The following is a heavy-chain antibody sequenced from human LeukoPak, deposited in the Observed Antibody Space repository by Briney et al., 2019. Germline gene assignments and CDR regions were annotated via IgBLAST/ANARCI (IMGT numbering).Heavy chain of an antibody. Sequence: PSETLSLTCTVSGGSISSSSYYWGWIRQPPGKGLEWIGSIYYSGSTYYNPSLKSRVTISVDRSKNQFSLKLSSVTAADTAVYYCARDGMYSGSYYFNYWGQGTLVTVSS. CDR1: GGSISSSSYY. CDR2: IYYSGST. V-gene: IGHV4-39*07. J-gene: IGHJ4*02. D-gene: IGHD1-26*01. CDR3: ARDGMYSGSYYFNY.